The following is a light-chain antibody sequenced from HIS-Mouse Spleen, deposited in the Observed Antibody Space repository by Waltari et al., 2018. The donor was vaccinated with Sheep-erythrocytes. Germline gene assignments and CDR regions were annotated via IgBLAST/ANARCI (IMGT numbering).Light chain of an antibody. Sequence: DIQWAQSPSFLPASVADRVTSTCRASQGISSYLAWYQQKPGKAPKLLIYAASTLQSGVPSRFSGSGSGTEFTLPISSLQPEDFATYYCQQLNSYPHTFGQGTKLEIK. CDR1: QGISSY. CDR2: AAS. V-gene: IGKV1-9*01. CDR3: QQLNSYPHT. J-gene: IGKJ2*01.